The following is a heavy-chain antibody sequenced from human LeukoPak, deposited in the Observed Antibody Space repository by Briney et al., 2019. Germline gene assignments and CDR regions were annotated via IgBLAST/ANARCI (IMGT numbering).Heavy chain of an antibody. Sequence: GASVKVSCKASGYTFTSYDINWVRQAPGQGLEWMGGIIPIFGTANYAQKFQGRVTITTDESTSTAYMELSSLRSEDTAVYYCARWLASSGLYNWFDPWGQGTLVTVSS. D-gene: IGHD3-22*01. CDR3: ARWLASSGLYNWFDP. V-gene: IGHV1-69*05. CDR2: IIPIFGTA. J-gene: IGHJ5*02. CDR1: GYTFTSYD.